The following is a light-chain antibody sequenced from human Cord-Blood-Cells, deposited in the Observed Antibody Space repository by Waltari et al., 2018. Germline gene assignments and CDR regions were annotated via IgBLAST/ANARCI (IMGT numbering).Light chain of an antibody. Sequence: DIQMTQSPSTLSASVGDRVTITCRASQSISSWLAWYQQKPGKAPKLLVYKAFSLESGVPSRVSGSGSGTEFTLTISSLQPDDFAVYYCQQRSNWPVTFGGGTKVEIK. V-gene: IGKV1-5*03. CDR2: KAF. CDR3: QQRSNWPVT. J-gene: IGKJ4*01. CDR1: QSISSW.